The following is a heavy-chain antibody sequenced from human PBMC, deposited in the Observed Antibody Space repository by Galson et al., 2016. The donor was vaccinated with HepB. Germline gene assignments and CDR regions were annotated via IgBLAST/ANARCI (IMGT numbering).Heavy chain of an antibody. Sequence: SLRLSCAASGFKFNTYGMNWVRQAPGKGLQWVAVIRYDGCNKYYADSVKGRFTISRDNSKNTLYLQMNSLRAEDTAAYYCTKCSNSSVAASFDVWGQGTPVTVSS. V-gene: IGHV3-33*06. CDR1: GFKFNTYG. CDR2: IRYDGCNK. CDR3: TKCSNSSVAASFDV. J-gene: IGHJ4*02. D-gene: IGHD6-19*01.